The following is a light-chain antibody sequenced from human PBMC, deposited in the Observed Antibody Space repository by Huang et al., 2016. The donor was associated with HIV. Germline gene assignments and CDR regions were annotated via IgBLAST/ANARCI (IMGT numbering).Light chain of an antibody. CDR2: GAS. V-gene: IGKV3-15*01. Sequence: EIVMTQSPATLSVFPGERVILSCRASESVGSSLAWYQRKPGQAPRLLIYGASTRASGVPPRFSGSGSGTEFTLSISGMQSADFAVYYCQQYDKWPPLLTFGGGTKVEIK. CDR3: QQYDKWPPLLT. CDR1: ESVGSS. J-gene: IGKJ4*01.